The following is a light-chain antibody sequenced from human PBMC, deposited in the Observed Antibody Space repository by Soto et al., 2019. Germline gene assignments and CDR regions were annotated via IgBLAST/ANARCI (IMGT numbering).Light chain of an antibody. Sequence: DIQMTQAPSTLSATEGDRVTITCRASQSISRWLAWHQQKPGKAPKLLIYDASSLESGVPSRFSGSGSGTEFTLTISSLQPDDFATYYCQQYDNLWTFGQGTKVDIK. CDR2: DAS. V-gene: IGKV1-5*01. CDR1: QSISRW. CDR3: QQYDNLWT. J-gene: IGKJ1*01.